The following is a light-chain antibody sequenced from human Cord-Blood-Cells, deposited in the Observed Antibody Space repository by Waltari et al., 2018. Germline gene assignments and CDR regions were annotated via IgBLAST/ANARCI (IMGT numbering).Light chain of an antibody. CDR3: QQANSFPIT. CDR1: QGISSW. V-gene: IGKV1-12*01. CDR2: AAS. Sequence: DIQMTQSPSPVSASVGDRVTITCRARQGISSWLACYQQKPGKAPKLMIYAASSLQSGVPSRFSGSGSGTDFTLTISSLQPEDFATYYCQQANSFPITFGQGTRLEIK. J-gene: IGKJ5*01.